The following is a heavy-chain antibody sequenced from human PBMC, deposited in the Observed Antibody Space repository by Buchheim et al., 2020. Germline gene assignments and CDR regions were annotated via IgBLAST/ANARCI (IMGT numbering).Heavy chain of an antibody. CDR3: ARRNTQGLYFDY. CDR1: GDSISSGGYS. J-gene: IGHJ4*02. V-gene: IGHV4-30-2*01. CDR2: IYHTGNT. Sequence: QVQLQESGPGLVKPSQTLSLTCTLSGDSISSGGYSWSWIRQPPGKGLEWIGYIYHTGNTYYNPSPKSRIAMSIDKSRNQFSLNLSSVTAADTAVYYCARRNTQGLYFDYWGQGTL. D-gene: IGHD1-14*01.